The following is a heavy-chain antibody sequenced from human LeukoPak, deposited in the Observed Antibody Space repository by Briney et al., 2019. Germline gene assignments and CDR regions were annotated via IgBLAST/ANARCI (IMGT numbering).Heavy chain of an antibody. Sequence: PGGSLRLSCAASGFTFTNAWMSWVRQAPGKGLEWVAIIWYDGSNKYYAASVKGRFTISRDNSKNTLYLQMNSLRAEDTAVYYCAREGDGPDYWGQGTLVTVSS. CDR1: GFTFTNAW. CDR2: IWYDGSNK. V-gene: IGHV3-33*08. D-gene: IGHD2-8*01. CDR3: AREGDGPDY. J-gene: IGHJ4*02.